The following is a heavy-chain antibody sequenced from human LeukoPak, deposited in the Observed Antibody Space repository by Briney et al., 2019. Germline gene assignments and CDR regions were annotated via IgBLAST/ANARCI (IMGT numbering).Heavy chain of an antibody. Sequence: SETLSLTCTVSGGSISSYQWSWIRQPPGKGLEWIGYISYSGFTNYNPSLKSRVTISLDTSKNQFSLKLTSVTAADTAVYYCAREAVGATTDYYYYGMDVWGQGTTVTVSS. CDR1: GGSISSYQ. CDR3: AREAVGATTDYYYYGMDV. D-gene: IGHD1-26*01. CDR2: ISYSGFT. V-gene: IGHV4-59*12. J-gene: IGHJ6*02.